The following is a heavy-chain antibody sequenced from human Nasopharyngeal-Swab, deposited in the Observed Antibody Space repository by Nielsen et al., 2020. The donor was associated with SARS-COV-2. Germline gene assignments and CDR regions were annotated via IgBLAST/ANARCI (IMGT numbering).Heavy chain of an antibody. J-gene: IGHJ6*02. CDR1: GFTFSSYA. CDR2: ISYDGSNK. V-gene: IGHV3-30*04. Sequence: GESLKISCAASGFTFSSYAMHWVRQAPGKGLEWVAVISYDGSNKYYADSVKGRFTISRDNSKNTLYLQMNSLRAEDTAVYYCARVVEGYYGMDVWGQGTTVTVSS. CDR3: ARVVEGYYGMDV. D-gene: IGHD2-15*01.